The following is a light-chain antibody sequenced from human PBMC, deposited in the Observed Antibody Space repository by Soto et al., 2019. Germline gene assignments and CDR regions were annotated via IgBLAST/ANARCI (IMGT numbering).Light chain of an antibody. CDR2: DVS. CDR3: ASYTTSSTYA. Sequence: SVLTPPASVTRSPGQSIAISCTGTSSDVGGYSYVSWYQQQPGKAPKLVISDVSNRPSGVSDRFSGSKSGNTASLTISGLQTEDEADYYCASYTTSSTYAFGTGTKVTVL. J-gene: IGLJ1*01. V-gene: IGLV2-14*01. CDR1: SSDVGGYSY.